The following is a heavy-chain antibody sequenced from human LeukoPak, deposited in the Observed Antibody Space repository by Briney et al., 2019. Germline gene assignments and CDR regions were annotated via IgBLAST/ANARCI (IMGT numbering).Heavy chain of an antibody. CDR3: ATRIRGGSYLPHDY. J-gene: IGHJ4*02. Sequence: GASVKVSCKVSVYTLTELSMHWVRQAPGKGLEWMGGFDPEDGETIYAQKFQGRVTMTEDTSTDTAYMELSSLRSEDTAVYYCATRIRGGSYLPHDYWGQGTLVTVSS. D-gene: IGHD3-16*02. CDR1: VYTLTELS. CDR2: FDPEDGET. V-gene: IGHV1-24*01.